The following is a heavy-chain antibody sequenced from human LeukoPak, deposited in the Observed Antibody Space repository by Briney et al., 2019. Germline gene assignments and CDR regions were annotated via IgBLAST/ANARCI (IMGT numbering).Heavy chain of an antibody. CDR1: GFTFSDYY. V-gene: IGHV3-11*01. Sequence: GGSLRLSCAASGFTFSDYYMSWIRQAPGKGLEWVSYISSSGSTIYYADSVKGRFTISRDNAKNSLYLQMNSLRAEDTAVYYCARDQGYGDYAEGYYGMDVWGQGTTVTVSS. J-gene: IGHJ6*02. CDR3: ARDQGYGDYAEGYYGMDV. CDR2: ISSSGSTI. D-gene: IGHD4-17*01.